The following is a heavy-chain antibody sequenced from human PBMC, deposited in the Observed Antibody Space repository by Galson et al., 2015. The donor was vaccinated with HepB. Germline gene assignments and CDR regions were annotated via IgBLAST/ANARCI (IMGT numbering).Heavy chain of an antibody. D-gene: IGHD1-7*01. V-gene: IGHV3-23*01. CDR1: GFTFSHYV. Sequence: SLRLSCAASGFTFSHYVMGWVRQAPGKGLEWVASITGSGGVTHYADSLKGRLTIARDNSNDMLYLEMDSLTVEDTALYYCAKHLELRAYYFDYWGQGTLVTVSS. CDR3: AKHLELRAYYFDY. J-gene: IGHJ4*01. CDR2: ITGSGGVT.